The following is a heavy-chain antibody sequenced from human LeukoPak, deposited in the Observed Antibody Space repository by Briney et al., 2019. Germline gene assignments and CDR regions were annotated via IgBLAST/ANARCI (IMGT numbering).Heavy chain of an antibody. Sequence: SLRLSCAASGFTFSSYAMHWLRQAPDKGLGWVAIISYDGSTKYSADSVKGRFTISRDNSKNTLYLQMNSVRAEDTAVYYCARSIVVVPAADDYWGQGTLVTVSS. CDR3: ARSIVVVPAADDY. J-gene: IGHJ4*02. CDR1: GFTFSSYA. D-gene: IGHD2-2*01. CDR2: ISYDGSTK. V-gene: IGHV3-30*04.